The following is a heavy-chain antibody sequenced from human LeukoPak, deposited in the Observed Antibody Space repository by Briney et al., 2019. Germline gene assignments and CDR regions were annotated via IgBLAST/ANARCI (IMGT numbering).Heavy chain of an antibody. Sequence: GGSLRLSCAASGFTFSNYWIHWVRQAPGKGLVWVARINSDGSSTSYADSVKGRFTISRDNAKNTLYLQMNSLRAEDTAVYYCARDGYCSSTSCYYFDYWGQGTLVTVSS. V-gene: IGHV3-74*01. CDR1: GFTFSNYW. D-gene: IGHD2-2*01. CDR2: INSDGSST. J-gene: IGHJ4*02. CDR3: ARDGYCSSTSCYYFDY.